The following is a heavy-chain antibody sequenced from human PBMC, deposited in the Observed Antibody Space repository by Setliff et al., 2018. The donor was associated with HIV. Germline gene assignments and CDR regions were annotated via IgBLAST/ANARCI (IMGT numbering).Heavy chain of an antibody. J-gene: IGHJ4*02. Sequence: PGGSLRLSCAASGFTFSDYYMSWIRQAPGKGLKWVSYISSSGTTIYYANSVRGRFTISRDNAKNSLYLQMNSLRAEDTAVYYCARHGPARWELLGPFDYWGQGTLVTVSS. CDR1: GFTFSDYY. CDR3: ARHGPARWELLGPFDY. D-gene: IGHD1-26*01. V-gene: IGHV3-11*01. CDR2: ISSSGTTI.